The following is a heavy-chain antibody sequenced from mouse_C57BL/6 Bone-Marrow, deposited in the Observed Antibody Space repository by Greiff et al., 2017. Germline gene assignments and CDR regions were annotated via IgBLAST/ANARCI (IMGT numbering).Heavy chain of an antibody. CDR2: IHPNRGST. CDR1: GYTFPCYW. CDR3: AKLSLYYFDY. J-gene: IGHJ2*01. V-gene: IGHV1-64*01. D-gene: IGHD4-1*01. Sequence: QVQLKQPGAELVKPGASVKLSCKASGYTFPCYWMHWVKQRPGQGLEWIGMIHPNRGSTNYNEKFKSKATLTVDKSSSTAYMQLSSLTSEDSAVDYCAKLSLYYFDYWGQGTTLTGSS.